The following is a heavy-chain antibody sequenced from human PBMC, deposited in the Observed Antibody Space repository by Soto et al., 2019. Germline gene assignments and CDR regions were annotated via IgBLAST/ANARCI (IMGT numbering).Heavy chain of an antibody. D-gene: IGHD4-17*01. CDR1: GGSISSYY. V-gene: IGHV4-59*01. CDR3: ARDTVTTSDDAFDI. Sequence: QVQLQESGPGLVKPSETLSLTCTVSGGSISSYYWTWIRQPPGKRLEWIGYVYYSGSTNYNPSRQSRVTISVNMSKNQFSLTLSSVTAADTAVYYCARDTVTTSDDAFDIWGQGTMVTVSS. J-gene: IGHJ3*02. CDR2: VYYSGST.